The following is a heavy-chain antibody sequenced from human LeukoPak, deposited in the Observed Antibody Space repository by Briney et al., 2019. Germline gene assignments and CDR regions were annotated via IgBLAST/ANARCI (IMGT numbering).Heavy chain of an antibody. V-gene: IGHV3-11*06. CDR2: ISSSSSYA. J-gene: IGHJ4*02. D-gene: IGHD1-26*01. CDR3: ARAPEVGGFDY. CDR1: GFTFSDYY. Sequence: PGGSLRLSCAASGFTFSDYYMSWIRQAPGKGLEWVSYISSSSSYANYADSVKGRFTISRDDAKNSLYLQMNSLRAEDTAVYYCARAPEVGGFDYWGQGTLVTVSS.